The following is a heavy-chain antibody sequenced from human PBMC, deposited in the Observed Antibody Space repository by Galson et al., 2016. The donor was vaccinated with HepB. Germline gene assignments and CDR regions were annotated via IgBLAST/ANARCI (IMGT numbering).Heavy chain of an antibody. Sequence: TLSLTCSVSGGSINTGSYFWSWIRQPAGKGLEWIGRMYVTGTTNYNPSLESRVAISVDRSKNQFSLRLRSVTAADTAVYYCARDIGWGGDCYTHFYGLDDWGRGTTVTVSA. CDR3: ARDIGWGGDCYTHFYGLDD. V-gene: IGHV4-61*02. D-gene: IGHD1-26*01. CDR2: MYVTGTT. J-gene: IGHJ6*04. CDR1: GGSINTGSYF.